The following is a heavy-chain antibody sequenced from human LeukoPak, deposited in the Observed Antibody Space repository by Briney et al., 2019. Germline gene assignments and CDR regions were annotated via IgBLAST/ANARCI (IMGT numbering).Heavy chain of an antibody. J-gene: IGHJ5*02. D-gene: IGHD1-26*01. CDR1: GSTFTSYW. Sequence: GGPLQISCQGSGSTFTSYWVGWVRQLPGKGLEWMGIIYPGDSDTRYSTPFQGQVTISADKSISTAYLQWSSLKASDTAMYYCARLGIVGATNWFDPWGQGTLVTVPS. V-gene: IGHV5-51*01. CDR2: IYPGDSDT. CDR3: ARLGIVGATNWFDP.